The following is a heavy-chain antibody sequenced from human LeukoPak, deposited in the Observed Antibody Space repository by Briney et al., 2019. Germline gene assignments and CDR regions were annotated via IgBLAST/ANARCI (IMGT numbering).Heavy chain of an antibody. CDR2: ISSSSSYI. CDR3: ARGPFQQLETYYFDY. Sequence: PGGSLRLSCAASGFTFSSYSMNWVRQAPGKGLEWVSSISSSSSYIYYADSVKGRFTISRDNAKNSLYLQMNSLRAEDTAVYYCARGPFQQLETYYFDYWGQGTLVTVSS. CDR1: GFTFSSYS. J-gene: IGHJ4*02. V-gene: IGHV3-21*01. D-gene: IGHD6-13*01.